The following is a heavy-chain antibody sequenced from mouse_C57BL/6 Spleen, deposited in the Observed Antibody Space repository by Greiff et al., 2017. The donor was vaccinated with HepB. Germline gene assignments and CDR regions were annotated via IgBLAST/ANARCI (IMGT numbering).Heavy chain of an antibody. CDR2: ISSGSSTI. CDR3: ARGGSNYFYYYAMDY. D-gene: IGHD2-5*01. Sequence: EVQVVESGGGLVKPGGSLKLSCAASGFTFSDYGMHWVRQAPEKGLEWVAYISSGSSTIYYADTVKGRFTISRDNAKNTLFLQMTGLRSEDTAMYYCARGGSNYFYYYAMDYWGQGTSVTVSS. V-gene: IGHV5-17*01. J-gene: IGHJ4*01. CDR1: GFTFSDYG.